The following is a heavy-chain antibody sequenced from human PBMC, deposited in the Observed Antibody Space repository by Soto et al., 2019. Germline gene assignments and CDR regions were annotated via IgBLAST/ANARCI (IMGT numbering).Heavy chain of an antibody. V-gene: IGHV4-59*12. Sequence: ASETLSLTCTVSGGSISSYYWSWIRQPPGKGLEWIGYIYATGTTDYNPSLKSRVMMSVDTSKKQFSLKLRSVTAADTAVYYCVRDGTKTLRDWFDPWGQGISVTVSS. D-gene: IGHD1-1*01. CDR1: GGSISSYY. J-gene: IGHJ5*02. CDR2: IYATGTT. CDR3: VRDGTKTLRDWFDP.